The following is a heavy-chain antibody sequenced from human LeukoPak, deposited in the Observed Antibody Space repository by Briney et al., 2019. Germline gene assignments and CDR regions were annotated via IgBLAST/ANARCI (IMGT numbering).Heavy chain of an antibody. V-gene: IGHV3-30*02. D-gene: IGHD3-22*01. CDR1: GFTFSSYG. Sequence: PGGSLRLSCAASGFTFSSYGMHWVRQAPGKGLESVAFIRYDGSNKYYADSVKGRFTISRDNSKNKLYLQMNSLRAEDTAVYYCAKDVPPTYYYDSSGYYSGGYFDYWGQGTLVTVSS. CDR3: AKDVPPTYYYDSSGYYSGGYFDY. CDR2: IRYDGSNK. J-gene: IGHJ4*02.